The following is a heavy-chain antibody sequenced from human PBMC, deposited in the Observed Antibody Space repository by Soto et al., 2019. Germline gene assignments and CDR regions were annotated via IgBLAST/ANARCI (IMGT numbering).Heavy chain of an antibody. CDR2: IVVGSGNT. CDR3: ADVQYDSSGYYPLDY. CDR1: GFTFTSSA. V-gene: IGHV1-58*01. J-gene: IGHJ4*02. Sequence: GASVKVSCKASGFTFTSSAVQWVRQARGQRLEWIGWIVVGSGNTNYAQEFQERVTITRDMSTSTAYMELSSLRSEDTAVYYCADVQYDSSGYYPLDYWGQGTLVTVS. D-gene: IGHD3-22*01.